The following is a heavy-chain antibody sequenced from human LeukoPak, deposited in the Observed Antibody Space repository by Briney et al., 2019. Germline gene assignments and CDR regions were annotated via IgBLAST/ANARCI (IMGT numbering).Heavy chain of an antibody. V-gene: IGHV3-49*04. J-gene: IGHJ4*02. CDR3: TRDQTPYY. CDR1: GFIFGDYA. Sequence: GGSLRLSCTASGFIFGDYAMTWVRQAPGEGLEWVGFIRSNLYGGTPEYAASVKGRFTISRDDSKGIAYLQMNSLKTEDTGVYYCTRDQTPYYRGQGTLVTVSS. CDR2: IRSNLYGGTP.